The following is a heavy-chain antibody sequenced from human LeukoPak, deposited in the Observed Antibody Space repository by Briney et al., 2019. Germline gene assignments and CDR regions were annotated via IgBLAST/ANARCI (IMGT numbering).Heavy chain of an antibody. CDR1: GYTFTGYY. D-gene: IGHD4-17*01. CDR3: ARVRQYGDYFVGKEYYFDY. CDR2: INPNSGGT. V-gene: IGHV1-2*02. Sequence: ASVTLSSTTSGYTFTGYYMHWVRQAPGQGLEWMGWINPNSGGTNYSQKFQGRGTMTRDTSISTASMELSSLRSEDTAVYYCARVRQYGDYFVGKEYYFDYWGQGTLVTVSS. J-gene: IGHJ4*02.